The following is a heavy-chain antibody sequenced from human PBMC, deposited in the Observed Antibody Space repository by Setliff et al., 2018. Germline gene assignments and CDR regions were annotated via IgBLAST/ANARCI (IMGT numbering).Heavy chain of an antibody. J-gene: IGHJ1*01. CDR3: ARASLGKFGSAVEYFHL. CDR1: GLTLTPYT. Sequence: GGSLRLSCAASGLTLTPYTMTWVRQAPGKGPEWVSSISDTSAFIYYADSVKGRFTISRDNAKNTLYLQMNSLRADDTAVYYCARASLGKFGSAVEYFHLWGQGTLVTVSS. V-gene: IGHV3-21*06. CDR2: ISDTSAFI. D-gene: IGHD2-15*01.